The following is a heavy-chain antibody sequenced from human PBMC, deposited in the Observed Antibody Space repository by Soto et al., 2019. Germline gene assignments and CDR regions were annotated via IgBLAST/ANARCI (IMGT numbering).Heavy chain of an antibody. J-gene: IGHJ5*02. CDR1: GYTFTSYY. D-gene: IGHD5-12*01. CDR3: ARRIVATSHWFDP. V-gene: IGHV1-18*04. Sequence: ASVKVSCKASGYTFTSYYMHWVRQAPGQGLEWMGWISPNNGNTSYAQKLQGRVTMTTDTSTSTAYMELRSLRSDDTAVYYCARRIVATSHWFDPWGQGTLVTVSS. CDR2: ISPNNGNT.